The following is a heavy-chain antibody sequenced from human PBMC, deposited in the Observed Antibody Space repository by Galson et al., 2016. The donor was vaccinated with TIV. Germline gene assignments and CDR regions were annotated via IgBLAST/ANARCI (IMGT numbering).Heavy chain of an antibody. V-gene: IGHV5-10-1*01. CDR1: GYSFTNYW. J-gene: IGHJ5*02. CDR3: ARSASAGSGWVGP. D-gene: IGHD3-10*01. Sequence: SGAEVKKPGESLRISCKTSGYSFTNYWITWVRQMPGKGLEWMGRIDSRDSYTNYSPTFEGHVTISTDKSISTAYLQWTSLKASDSAIYYCARSASAGSGWVGPCGQGTLVTVSS. CDR2: IDSRDSYT.